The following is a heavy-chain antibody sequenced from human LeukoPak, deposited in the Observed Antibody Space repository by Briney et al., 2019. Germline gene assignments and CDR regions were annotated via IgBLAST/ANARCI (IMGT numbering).Heavy chain of an antibody. V-gene: IGHV3-30*03. CDR3: AREGYYGSGSPPSLYFDY. D-gene: IGHD3-10*01. J-gene: IGHJ4*02. Sequence: GGSLRLSCAGSGFTFSSYWMTWVRQAPGKGLEWVAVTSSDLNVKLYADSVKGRFTISRDNSRSTLYLQMNSLRPEDTAIYYCAREGYYGSGSPPSLYFDYWGQGTLVTVSS. CDR2: TSSDLNVK. CDR1: GFTFSSYW.